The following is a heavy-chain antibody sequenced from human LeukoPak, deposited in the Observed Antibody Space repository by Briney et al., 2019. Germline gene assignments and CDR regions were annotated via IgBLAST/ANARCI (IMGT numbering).Heavy chain of an antibody. J-gene: IGHJ4*02. D-gene: IGHD5-24*01. CDR1: GYTFTGYY. CDR2: INPNSGDT. Sequence: ASVKVSCKASGYTFTGYYMYWVRQAPGQGLEWMGWINPNSGDTNYAQNFQGRDTMTRDTSISTAYMDLSRLRSDDTAVYYCARRAGYNPGDYWGQGTLVTVSS. CDR3: ARRAGYNPGDY. V-gene: IGHV1-2*02.